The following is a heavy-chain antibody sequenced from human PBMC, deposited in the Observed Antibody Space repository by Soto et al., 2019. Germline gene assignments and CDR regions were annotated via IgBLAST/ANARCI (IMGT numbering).Heavy chain of an antibody. V-gene: IGHV4-61*01. D-gene: IGHD6-19*01. CDR2: IYCSGST. J-gene: IGHJ4*02. Sequence: PSETLSLNCTVSGGSVSIGSYYWSWIRQPPGKGLEWIGYIYCSGSTTYNPSLMSRVTISADTSKNQFSLRLSSVTAADTAVYYCARFPYSSGYYFFDYWGQGTLVTVSS. CDR3: ARFPYSSGYYFFDY. CDR1: GGSVSIGSYY.